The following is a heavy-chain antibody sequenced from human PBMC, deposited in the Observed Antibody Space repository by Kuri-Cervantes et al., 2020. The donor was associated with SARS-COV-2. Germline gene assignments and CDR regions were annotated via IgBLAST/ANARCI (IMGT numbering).Heavy chain of an antibody. CDR2: IYHSGST. D-gene: IGHD3-10*01. CDR1: GYSISSGYY. Sequence: SETLSLTCAVSGYSISSGYYCGWIRQPPGKGLEWIGSIYHSGSTYYNPSLKSRVTISVDTSKNQFSLKLSSVTAADTAVYYCARQLGHLDYWGQGTLVTVSS. V-gene: IGHV4-38-2*01. CDR3: ARQLGHLDY. J-gene: IGHJ4*02.